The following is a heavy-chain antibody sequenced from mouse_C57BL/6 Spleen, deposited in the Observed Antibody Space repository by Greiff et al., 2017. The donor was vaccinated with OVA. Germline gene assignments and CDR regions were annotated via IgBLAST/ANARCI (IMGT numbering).Heavy chain of an antibody. V-gene: IGHV3-6*01. J-gene: IGHJ2*01. Sequence: EVKLLESGPGLVKPSQSLSLTCSVTGYSITSGYYWNWIRQFPGNKLEWMGYISYDGSNNYNPSLKNRISITRDTSKNQFFLKLNSVTTEDTATYYCARERVDYYGSSDYFDYWGQGTTLTVSS. CDR3: ARERVDYYGSSDYFDY. D-gene: IGHD1-1*01. CDR1: GYSITSGYY. CDR2: ISYDGSN.